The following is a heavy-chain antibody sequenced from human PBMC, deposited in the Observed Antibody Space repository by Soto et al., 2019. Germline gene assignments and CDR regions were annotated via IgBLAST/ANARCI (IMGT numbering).Heavy chain of an antibody. CDR2: IVVGSGNT. Sequence: QMQLVQSGPEVKKPGTSVKVSCKASGFTFTSSAMQWVRQARGQRLEWIGWIVVGSGNTNYAKKFQERVTITRDMSTSAAYMELSSLRSEDTAVYYCAADLYGSGSYAPHYYYYGMDAWGQGTTVTVSS. CDR3: AADLYGSGSYAPHYYYYGMDA. J-gene: IGHJ6*02. CDR1: GFTFTSSA. V-gene: IGHV1-58*02. D-gene: IGHD3-10*01.